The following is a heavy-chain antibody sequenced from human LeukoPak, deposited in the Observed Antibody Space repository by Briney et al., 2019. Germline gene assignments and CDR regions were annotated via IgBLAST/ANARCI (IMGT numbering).Heavy chain of an antibody. CDR2: ISHTGSAN. J-gene: IGHJ4*02. CDR3: ARLDASRRDGYNSNYFDY. CDR1: GFTFSSYA. V-gene: IGHV3-48*03. D-gene: IGHD5-24*01. Sequence: GGSLRLSCAASGFTFSSYAMNWVRQAPGKGLEWVSYISHTGSANSYADSVKGRFTISRDNAKNSLDLQMNSLRVEDTAVYYCARLDASRRDGYNSNYFDYWGQGTLVTVSS.